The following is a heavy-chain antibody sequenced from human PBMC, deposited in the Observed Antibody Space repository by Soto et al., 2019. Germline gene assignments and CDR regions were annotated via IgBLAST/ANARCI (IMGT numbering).Heavy chain of an antibody. CDR2: ISHDGSDK. D-gene: IGHD6-13*01. CDR1: GFTFRNYG. CDR3: AKENQHLVHDY. Sequence: QVQLVESGGGVVRPGRSLRLTCAASGFTFRNYGMHWVRQAPGKGLEWVAVISHDGSDKYYADSMKGRFIICRDNSENTLFLNMNSLKPEDTAVYYCAKENQHLVHDYWGQGTLVTVSS. V-gene: IGHV3-30*18. J-gene: IGHJ4*02.